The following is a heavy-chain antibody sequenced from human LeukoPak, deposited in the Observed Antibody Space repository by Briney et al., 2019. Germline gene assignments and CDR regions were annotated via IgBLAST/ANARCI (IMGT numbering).Heavy chain of an antibody. D-gene: IGHD6-19*01. CDR3: AKKRSSGPGDFDL. CDR1: GFTFSNYA. CDR2: ITGSCGST. V-gene: IGHV3-23*01. Sequence: PGGSLRLSCAASGFTFSNYAMSWVRQAPGKGLEWVSAITGSCGSTYYADSVRGRFTISRDNSKNTLYLQMNSLRAEDTAVYYCAKKRSSGPGDFDLWGRGTLVTVSS. J-gene: IGHJ2*01.